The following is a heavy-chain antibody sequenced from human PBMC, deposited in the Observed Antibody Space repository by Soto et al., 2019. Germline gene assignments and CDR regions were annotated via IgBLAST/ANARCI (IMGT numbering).Heavy chain of an antibody. V-gene: IGHV4-34*01. CDR3: VRIRYQLPSSVLWLDP. D-gene: IGHD3-16*01. CDR2: INHVGGT. J-gene: IGHJ5*02. CDR1: GGFLSESY. Sequence: QVQLQQWGAGLLKPSETLSLTCAVYGGFLSESYWTWIRQPPGKGLEWIGEINHVGGTNYNPSLKSRVTMSVYTSQNQFSLRLISVTAADTAMYFCVRIRYQLPSSVLWLDPWGQGTPVTVSS.